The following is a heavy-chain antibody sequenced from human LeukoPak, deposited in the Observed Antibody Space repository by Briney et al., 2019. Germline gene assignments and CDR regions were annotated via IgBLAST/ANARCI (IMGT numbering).Heavy chain of an antibody. Sequence: KPSETLSLTCAVYGGSFSGYYWSWIRQPPGKGLEWIGEINHSGSTNYNPSLKSRVTISVDTSKNQFSLKLSSVTAADTAVYYCARNEERLRWDPFDIWGQGTMVTVSS. V-gene: IGHV4-34*01. CDR1: GGSFSGYY. CDR2: INHSGST. CDR3: ARNEERLRWDPFDI. D-gene: IGHD4-23*01. J-gene: IGHJ3*02.